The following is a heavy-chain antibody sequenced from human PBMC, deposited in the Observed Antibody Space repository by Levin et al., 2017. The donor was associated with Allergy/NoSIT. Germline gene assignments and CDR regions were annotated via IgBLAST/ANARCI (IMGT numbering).Heavy chain of an antibody. CDR2: IYSGGST. J-gene: IGHJ4*02. Sequence: GGSLRLSCAASGFTVSSNYMSWVRQAPGKGLEWVSVIYSGGSTYYADSVKGRFTISRDNSKNTLYLQMNSLRAEDTAVYYCASHLLWFGELLADFDYWGQGTLVTVSS. V-gene: IGHV3-66*04. D-gene: IGHD3-10*01. CDR3: ASHLLWFGELLADFDY. CDR1: GFTVSSNY.